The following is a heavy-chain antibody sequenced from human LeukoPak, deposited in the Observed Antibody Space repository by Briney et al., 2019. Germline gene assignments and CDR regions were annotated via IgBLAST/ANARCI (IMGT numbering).Heavy chain of an antibody. D-gene: IGHD6-19*01. J-gene: IGHJ6*03. CDR2: IYPNSGGT. CDR1: GYTFTGYY. CDR3: ARAGWPMYYYYMDV. Sequence: GASVKVSCKASGYTFTGYYMHWVRQAPGQGLEWMGWIYPNSGGTNYAQKFQGRVTMTRDTSISTAYMELSRLTSDDTAVYYCARAGWPMYYYYMDVWGKGTTVTISS. V-gene: IGHV1-2*02.